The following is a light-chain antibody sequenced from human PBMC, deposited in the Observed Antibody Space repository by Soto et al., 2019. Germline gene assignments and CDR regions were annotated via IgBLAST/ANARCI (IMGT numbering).Light chain of an antibody. CDR1: SSDVGGYNY. CDR2: EVS. Sequence: QPASVSGSPGQSITISCTGTSSDVGGYNYVSWYQQHPGKAPKLMIYEVSYRPSGVSNRFSGSKSGNTASLTISGLQAEDEADYYCTSYTGSSTPYVFGTGTKVTVL. CDR3: TSYTGSSTPYV. V-gene: IGLV2-14*01. J-gene: IGLJ1*01.